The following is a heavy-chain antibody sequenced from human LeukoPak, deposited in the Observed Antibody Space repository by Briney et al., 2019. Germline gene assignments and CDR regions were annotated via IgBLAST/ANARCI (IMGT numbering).Heavy chain of an antibody. J-gene: IGHJ3*02. CDR1: GGSISSGGYY. CDR2: IYHSGST. CDR3: ASSSDIVVGQGDAFDI. Sequence: SETLSLTCTVSGGSISSGGYYWSWIRQPPGKGLEWIGYIYHSGSTNYNPSLKSRVTISVDTSKNQFSLKLSSVTAADTAVYYCASSSDIVVGQGDAFDIWGQGTMVTVSS. V-gene: IGHV4-61*08. D-gene: IGHD2-2*01.